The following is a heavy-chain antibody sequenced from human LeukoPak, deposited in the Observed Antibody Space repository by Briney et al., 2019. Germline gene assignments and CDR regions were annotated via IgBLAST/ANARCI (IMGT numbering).Heavy chain of an antibody. V-gene: IGHV3-23*01. Sequence: GGSLRLSCVVSGITLSNYAMSWVRQAPGKGLEWVSGSSESGGSTKYADSVTGRLTISRDNSLNTVYLKMNSMRAEDTAVYFCAKRGIVIRGVLIIGFHKEAYYFDYWGQGILVTVSS. CDR2: SSESGGST. CDR3: AKRGIVIRGVLIIGFHKEAYYFDY. CDR1: GITLSNYA. J-gene: IGHJ4*02. D-gene: IGHD3-10*01.